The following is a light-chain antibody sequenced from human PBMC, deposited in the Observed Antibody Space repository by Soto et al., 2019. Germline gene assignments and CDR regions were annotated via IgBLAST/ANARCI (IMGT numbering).Light chain of an antibody. J-gene: IGLJ3*02. Sequence: SYELTQPPSVSVAPGQTARITCGGDNIRIKSVHWFQQKPGQAPVLVIYYDSDRPSGIPERFSGSNSGNTATLTISRVEAEDEADYYCQVWDSGSDHRVFGGRTKLTVL. CDR1: NIRIKS. V-gene: IGLV3-21*04. CDR3: QVWDSGSDHRV. CDR2: YDS.